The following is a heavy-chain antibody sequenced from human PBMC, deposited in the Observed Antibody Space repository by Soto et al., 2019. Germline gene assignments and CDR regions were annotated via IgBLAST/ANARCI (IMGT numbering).Heavy chain of an antibody. Sequence: PSETLSLTCTVSGGSISSSSYYWGWIRQPPGKGLEWIGSIYYSGSTYYNPSLKSRVTISVDTSKNQFSLKLSSVTAADTAVYYCARHSVIVVVVAATYYFDYWGQGTLVTVSS. V-gene: IGHV4-39*01. CDR2: IYYSGST. CDR3: ARHSVIVVVVAATYYFDY. J-gene: IGHJ4*02. D-gene: IGHD2-15*01. CDR1: GGSISSSSYY.